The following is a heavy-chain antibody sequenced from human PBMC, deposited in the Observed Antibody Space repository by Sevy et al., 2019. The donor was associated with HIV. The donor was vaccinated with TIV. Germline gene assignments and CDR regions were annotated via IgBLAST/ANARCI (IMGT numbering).Heavy chain of an antibody. CDR1: GFTFSNAW. Sequence: GGSLRLSCAASGFTFSNAWMNWVRQAPGKGLEWVGRIKSKTDGGTTDHAAPVKGRFTISRDDSKNTLYLQMNSLKTEDTAVYYCTTGLYPPLLLWFGELSAWGQGTLVTVSS. V-gene: IGHV3-15*07. CDR3: TTGLYPPLLLWFGELSA. D-gene: IGHD3-10*01. J-gene: IGHJ5*02. CDR2: IKSKTDGGTT.